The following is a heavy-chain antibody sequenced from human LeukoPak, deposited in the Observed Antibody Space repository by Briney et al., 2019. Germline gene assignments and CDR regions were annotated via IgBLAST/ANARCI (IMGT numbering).Heavy chain of an antibody. J-gene: IGHJ3*02. V-gene: IGHV3-30*18. CDR3: AKGVSSSWSNDAFDI. Sequence: GGSLRLSCVASGFTFSRHDMNWVRQAPGKGLEWVAVISYDGSNKYYADSVKGRFTISRDNSKNTLYLQMKSLRTEDTAVYYCAKGVSSSWSNDAFDIWGQGTMVTVSS. D-gene: IGHD6-13*01. CDR1: GFTFSRHD. CDR2: ISYDGSNK.